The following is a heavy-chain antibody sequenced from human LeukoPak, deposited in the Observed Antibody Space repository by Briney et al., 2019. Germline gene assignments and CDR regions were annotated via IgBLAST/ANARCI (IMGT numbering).Heavy chain of an antibody. CDR1: GFSVSSYG. J-gene: IGHJ4*02. CDR3: ARGRHDFWSGDL. D-gene: IGHD3-3*01. V-gene: IGHV3-30-3*01. Sequence: GGSLRLSCVGSGFSVSSYGMHWVRQAPGKGLEWVGVTSYDESKRYYADSVKGRFTISRDNSKNTLYVQMNSLRADDTAVYYCARGRHDFWSGDLWGQGTLVIVSS. CDR2: TSYDESKR.